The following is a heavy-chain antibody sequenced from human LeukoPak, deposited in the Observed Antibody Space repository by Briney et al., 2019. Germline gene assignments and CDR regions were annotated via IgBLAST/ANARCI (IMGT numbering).Heavy chain of an antibody. CDR3: VRNDYATDYFDY. Sequence: ASVKVSCKASGYTFTGHYMHWVRQAPGQGLEWMGRINPNSGGTNYAQKFQGRVTMTRDTSITTAYMELSRLRSDDTAVYYCVRNDYATDYFDYWGQGTLVTVSS. CDR2: INPNSGGT. D-gene: IGHD1-1*01. J-gene: IGHJ4*02. V-gene: IGHV1-2*06. CDR1: GYTFTGHY.